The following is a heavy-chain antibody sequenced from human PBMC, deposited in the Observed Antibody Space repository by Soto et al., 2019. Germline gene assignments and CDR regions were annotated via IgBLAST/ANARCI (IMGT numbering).Heavy chain of an antibody. D-gene: IGHD3-3*01. CDR2: FYYSGST. J-gene: IGHJ4*02. CDR1: GGSFSGYY. V-gene: IGHV4-59*08. Sequence: SETLSLTCAVHGGSFSGYYWDWIRQPPGKGLEWIGYFYYSGSTNYNPSLKSRVTISVDTSKNQFSLKLSSVTAADTAVYYCARGGWRHIDYWGQGTLVTVSS. CDR3: ARGGWRHIDY.